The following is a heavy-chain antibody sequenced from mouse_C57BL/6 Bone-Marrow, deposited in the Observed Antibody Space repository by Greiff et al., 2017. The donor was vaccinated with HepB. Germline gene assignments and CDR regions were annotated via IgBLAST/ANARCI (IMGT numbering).Heavy chain of an antibody. CDR1: GYTFTDYY. V-gene: IGHV1-26*01. CDR3: ARRGVIITTVVAPYYAMDY. CDR2: INPNNGGT. D-gene: IGHD1-1*01. Sequence: EVQLQQSGPELVKPGASVKISCKASGYTFTDYYMNWVKQSHGKSLEWIGDINPNNGGTSYNQKFKGKATLTVDKSSSTAYMELRSLTSEDSAVYYCARRGVIITTVVAPYYAMDYWGQGTSVTVSS. J-gene: IGHJ4*01.